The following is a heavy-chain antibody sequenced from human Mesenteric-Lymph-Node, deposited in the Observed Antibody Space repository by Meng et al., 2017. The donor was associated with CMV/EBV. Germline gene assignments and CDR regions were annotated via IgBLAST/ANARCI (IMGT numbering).Heavy chain of an antibody. V-gene: IGHV6-1*01. CDR2: TYYRSKWYN. CDR1: GDSVSNNRAA. J-gene: IGHJ4*02. Sequence: SGDSVSNNRAAWNWIRQSPSRGLEWLGRTYYRSKWYNEYAVSVKSRISINPDTSKNQFSLQLDSVIPEDTAVYFCTRVVAGNSAFDYWGQGTLVTVSS. D-gene: IGHD6-19*01. CDR3: TRVVAGNSAFDY.